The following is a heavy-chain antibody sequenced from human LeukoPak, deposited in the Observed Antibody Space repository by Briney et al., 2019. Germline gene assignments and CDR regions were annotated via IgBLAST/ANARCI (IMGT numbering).Heavy chain of an antibody. V-gene: IGHV4-59*01. Sequence: SETLSLTCTVSGGSISSYYWSWIRQPPGKGLEWIGYIYYSGSTNYNPSLKSRVTISIDTSKNQFSLKLSSVTAADTAVYYCARAALLGYCSSTGCHQVGWFDPWGQGTLVTVSS. CDR2: IYYSGST. CDR1: GGSISSYY. D-gene: IGHD2-2*01. J-gene: IGHJ5*02. CDR3: ARAALLGYCSSTGCHQVGWFDP.